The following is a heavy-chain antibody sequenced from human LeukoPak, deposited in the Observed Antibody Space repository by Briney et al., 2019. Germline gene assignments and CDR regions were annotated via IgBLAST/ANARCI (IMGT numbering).Heavy chain of an antibody. Sequence: SETLSLTCTVSGGSVSSGSDYWSWIRPPPGKGLEWIGHISYSGSTNYNPSLKSRVTISLDTSKNQLSLKLSSVTTADTAVYYCARGQAALWFGELWGQGTLVTVSS. D-gene: IGHD3-10*01. J-gene: IGHJ4*02. V-gene: IGHV4-61*01. CDR3: ARGQAALWFGEL. CDR2: ISYSGST. CDR1: GGSVSSGSDY.